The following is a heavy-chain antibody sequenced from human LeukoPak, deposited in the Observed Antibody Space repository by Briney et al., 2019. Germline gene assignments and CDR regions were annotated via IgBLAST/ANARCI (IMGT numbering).Heavy chain of an antibody. CDR2: MNPNSGNT. Sequence: ASVKVSCKASGYTFTSYDINWVRQATGQGLEWMGWMNPNSGNTGYAQKFQGRVTMTRNTSISTAYMELSSLRSEDTAVYYCARVAVSSGYVYYYFALDVWGQGTTVTVSS. J-gene: IGHJ6*02. D-gene: IGHD5-12*01. V-gene: IGHV1-8*01. CDR1: GYTFTSYD. CDR3: ARVAVSSGYVYYYFALDV.